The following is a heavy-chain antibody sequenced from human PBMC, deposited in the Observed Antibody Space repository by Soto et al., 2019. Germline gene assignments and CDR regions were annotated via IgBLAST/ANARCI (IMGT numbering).Heavy chain of an antibody. D-gene: IGHD3-3*01. V-gene: IGHV2-5*02. J-gene: IGHJ4*02. CDR1: GFSLTTSGVG. Sequence: QITLNESGPTVVRPTETLTLTCRFSGFSLTTSGVGVGWIRQSPGKAPEWLALIYWDDDKRYSAYLKSRLTTTKDTSKNQGVLTVSDLDPTDTATYYCAHRVLRTVFGLVTTTAIYFDFWGQGTPVAVSS. CDR3: AHRVLRTVFGLVTTTAIYFDF. CDR2: IYWDDDK.